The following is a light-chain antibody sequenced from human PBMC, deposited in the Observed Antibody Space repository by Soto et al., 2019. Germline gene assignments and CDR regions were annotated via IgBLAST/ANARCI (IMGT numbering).Light chain of an antibody. CDR3: TSYTSSSTYV. J-gene: IGLJ1*01. Sequence: QSALTQPASVSGSPGQSITISCTGTSSDVGGYNYVSWYQQHPGKAPKLMIFEVSNRPSGVSNRFSGSKSGNTASLTISGLPAEDEAYYYCTSYTSSSTYVFGTGTKLTVL. CDR1: SSDVGGYNY. CDR2: EVS. V-gene: IGLV2-14*01.